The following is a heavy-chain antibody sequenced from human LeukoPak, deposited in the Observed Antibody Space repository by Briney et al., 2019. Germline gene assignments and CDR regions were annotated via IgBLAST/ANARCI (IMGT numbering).Heavy chain of an antibody. CDR1: GFTFSSYW. V-gene: IGHV3-53*01. Sequence: GGSLRLSCAVSGFTFSSYWMSWVRQAPGKGLEWVSLIYSGGTTYYADSVKGRFTISRDNTKNSLLLQMNSLRAEDTAVYYCVRDWDYWGQGALVTVSS. J-gene: IGHJ4*02. CDR3: VRDWDY. CDR2: IYSGGTT.